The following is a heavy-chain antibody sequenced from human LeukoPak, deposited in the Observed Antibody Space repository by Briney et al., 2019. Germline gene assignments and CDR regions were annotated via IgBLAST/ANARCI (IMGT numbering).Heavy chain of an antibody. CDR3: ARDGYMYFDY. CDR1: GFIFSSYA. J-gene: IGHJ4*02. D-gene: IGHD5-18*01. Sequence: GGSLRHSCAASGFIFSSYAMHWVRQAPGKGLEWVAVISYDGSNKYYADSVKGRFTISRDNSKNTLYLQMNSLGTEDTAVYYCARDGYMYFDYWGQGTLVTVSS. V-gene: IGHV3-30-3*01. CDR2: ISYDGSNK.